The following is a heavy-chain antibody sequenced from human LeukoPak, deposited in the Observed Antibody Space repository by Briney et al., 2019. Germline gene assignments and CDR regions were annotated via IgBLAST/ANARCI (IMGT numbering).Heavy chain of an antibody. V-gene: IGHV4-34*01. J-gene: IGHJ6*02. CDR1: GGSFSGYY. D-gene: IGHD2-15*01. Sequence: PSETLSLTCAVYGGSFSGYYWSWIRQPPGKGLEWIGEINHSGSTNYNPSLKSRVTISVDTSKNQFSLKLSSVTAADTAVYYCARLRLGYCSGGSCYGRSYYYYGMDVWGQGTTVTVSS. CDR2: INHSGST. CDR3: ARLRLGYCSGGSCYGRSYYYYGMDV.